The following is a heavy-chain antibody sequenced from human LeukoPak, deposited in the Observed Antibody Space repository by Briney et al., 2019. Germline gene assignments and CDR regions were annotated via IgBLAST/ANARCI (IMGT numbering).Heavy chain of an antibody. V-gene: IGHV4-4*07. J-gene: IGHJ4*02. CDR1: GDSISSYY. CDR2: IYSTGST. D-gene: IGHD6-13*01. CDR3: ARQIASAGTAGFDF. Sequence: SETLSLTCTVSGDSISSYYWSWIRQPAGNGLEWIGRIYSTGSTNYNPSLKSRVAMSVDTSKNQFSLRLRSVTAADTAVYYCARQIASAGTAGFDFWGQGARVTVSS.